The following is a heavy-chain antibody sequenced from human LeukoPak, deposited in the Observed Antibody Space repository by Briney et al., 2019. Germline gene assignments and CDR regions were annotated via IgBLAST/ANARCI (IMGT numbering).Heavy chain of an antibody. CDR2: ISGSGGST. V-gene: IGHV3-23*01. CDR3: AKDQGRFPSSGWYS. D-gene: IGHD6-19*01. Sequence: PGGSLRLSCAASGFTFSSYAMSWVRQAPGKGLEWVSAISGSGGSTYYADSVKGRFTISRDNSKNTLYLQMNSLRAEDTAVYYCAKDQGRFPSSGWYSWGQGTLVTVSS. J-gene: IGHJ4*02. CDR1: GFTFSSYA.